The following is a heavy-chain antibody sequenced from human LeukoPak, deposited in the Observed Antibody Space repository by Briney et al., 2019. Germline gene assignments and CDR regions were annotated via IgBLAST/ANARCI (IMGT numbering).Heavy chain of an antibody. J-gene: IGHJ5*02. CDR3: ARDYGGSSGWFDP. Sequence: ASVKVSCKASGYTFTSYDINWVRQATGQGLEWMGWMSPNSDNTGYAQKFQGRITFTRDTSISTAYMELRSLTSEDTAVYYCARDYGGSSGWFDPWGQGTLVTVSS. D-gene: IGHD4-23*01. V-gene: IGHV1-8*01. CDR2: MSPNSDNT. CDR1: GYTFTSYD.